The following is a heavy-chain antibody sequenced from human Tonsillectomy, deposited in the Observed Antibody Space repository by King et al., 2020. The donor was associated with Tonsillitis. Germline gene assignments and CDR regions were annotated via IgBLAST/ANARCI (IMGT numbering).Heavy chain of an antibody. CDR2: ICSDGSKK. CDR3: VRDKGSSGYGPIDY. Sequence: QLVQSGGGVVQPGRSLILSCAASVFTFSSYCMLWVRQAPGKGLEWVAVICSDGSKKYCADSVKGRFTLSRDNSKNTLYLQRNSMRDEDTAVYYCVRDKGSSGYGPIDYWGQGTLVTVSS. J-gene: IGHJ4*02. V-gene: IGHV3-33*01. D-gene: IGHD6-13*01. CDR1: VFTFSSYC.